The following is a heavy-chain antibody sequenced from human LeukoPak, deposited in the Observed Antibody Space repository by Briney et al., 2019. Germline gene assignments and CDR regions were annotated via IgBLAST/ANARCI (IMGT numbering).Heavy chain of an antibody. J-gene: IGHJ4*02. CDR2: INNDGSAS. CDR3: AKDAELSYYYDSSGYYFDY. V-gene: IGHV3-74*01. D-gene: IGHD3-22*01. CDR1: GFAFHSHW. Sequence: PGGSLRLSCAASGFAFHSHWMHWVRQGPGKGLMWVSRINNDGSASHYADSVKGRFTTSRDNSKNTLYLQMNSLRAEDTAVYYCAKDAELSYYYDSSGYYFDYWGQGTLVTVSS.